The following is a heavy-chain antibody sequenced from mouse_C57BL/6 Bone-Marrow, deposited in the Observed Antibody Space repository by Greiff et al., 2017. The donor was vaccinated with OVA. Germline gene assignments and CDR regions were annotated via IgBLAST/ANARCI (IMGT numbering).Heavy chain of an antibody. D-gene: IGHD2-1*01. J-gene: IGHJ3*01. CDR3: ARGPIYYGNPWFAY. CDR2: ISYDGSN. Sequence: EVHLVESGPGLVKPSQSLSLTCSVTGYSITSGYYWNWIRQFPGNKLEWMGYISYDGSNNYNPSLKNRISITRDTSKNQFFLKLNSVTTEDTATYYCARGPIYYGNPWFAYWGQGTLVTVSA. V-gene: IGHV3-6*01. CDR1: GYSITSGYY.